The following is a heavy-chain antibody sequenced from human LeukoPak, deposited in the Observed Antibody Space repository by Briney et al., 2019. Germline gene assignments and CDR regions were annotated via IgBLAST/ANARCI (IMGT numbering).Heavy chain of an antibody. CDR3: ASTYYYDSSGYYVY. CDR1: GYSISSGYY. V-gene: IGHV4-38-2*02. J-gene: IGHJ4*02. Sequence: PSETLSLTCTVSGYSISSGYYWGWIRQPPGKGLEWIGSIYHSGSTYYNPSLKSRVTISVDTSKNQFSLKLSSVTAADTAVYYCASTYYYDSSGYYVYWGQGTLVTVSS. D-gene: IGHD3-22*01. CDR2: IYHSGST.